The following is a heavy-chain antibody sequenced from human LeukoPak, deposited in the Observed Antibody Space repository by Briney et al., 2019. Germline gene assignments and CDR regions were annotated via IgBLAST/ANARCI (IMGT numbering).Heavy chain of an antibody. Sequence: GGSLRLSCAASGFTVSSNYMSWVRQAPGKGLEWVAFIQYDGSNKFYADSVKGRFTISRDNSKNTLYLQMNSLRAEDTAVYYCAKDRKNYFYYMDVWGKGTTVTISS. J-gene: IGHJ6*03. CDR1: GFTVSSNY. V-gene: IGHV3-30*02. CDR3: AKDRKNYFYYMDV. CDR2: IQYDGSNK.